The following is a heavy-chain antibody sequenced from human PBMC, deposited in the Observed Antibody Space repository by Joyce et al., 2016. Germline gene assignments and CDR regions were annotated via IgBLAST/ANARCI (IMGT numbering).Heavy chain of an antibody. CDR2: IYYSGST. V-gene: IGHV4-31*03. J-gene: IGHJ6*02. Sequence: QVQLRESGPGLVKPSQTLSLTCTVSGGFISSGGYYWSWIRQHPERGLEWIGHIYYSGSTYYNPSLQSRLTISVDTSKNQFFLKLTSVTAADTAVYYCARDGRGLAYEAPYGMDVWGQGTTVTVSS. CDR3: ARDGRGLAYEAPYGMDV. D-gene: IGHD3-3*01. CDR1: GGFISSGGYY.